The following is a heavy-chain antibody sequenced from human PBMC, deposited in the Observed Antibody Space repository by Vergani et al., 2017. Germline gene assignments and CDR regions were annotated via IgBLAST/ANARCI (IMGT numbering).Heavy chain of an antibody. CDR1: GYTFTAYY. J-gene: IGHJ6*03. Sequence: QVQLVQSGAEVGKPGASVKISCKASGYTFTAYYIHWVRQAPEQGLEWMGWINPNSGGTNYAQKFQGRVTMTRDTSISTAYMELSRLRSDDTAVYYCASNSLIVVVPAAIDYYYYMDVWGKGTTVTISS. D-gene: IGHD2-2*01. CDR2: INPNSGGT. CDR3: ASNSLIVVVPAAIDYYYYMDV. V-gene: IGHV1-2*02.